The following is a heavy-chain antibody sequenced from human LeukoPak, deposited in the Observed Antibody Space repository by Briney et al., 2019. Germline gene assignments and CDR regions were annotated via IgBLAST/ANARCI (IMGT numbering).Heavy chain of an antibody. D-gene: IGHD5-12*01. J-gene: IGHJ4*02. CDR2: IWYDGSNK. V-gene: IGHV3-33*08. CDR1: GFTFSSYA. CDR3: ARGIEYIGYVLEY. Sequence: PGGSLRLSCAASGFTFSSYAMHWVRQAPGKGLEWVAVIWYDGSNKYYADSVKGRFTISRDNSKNTLYLQMNSLRAEDTALYYCARGIEYIGYVLEYGGQGTLVTVSP.